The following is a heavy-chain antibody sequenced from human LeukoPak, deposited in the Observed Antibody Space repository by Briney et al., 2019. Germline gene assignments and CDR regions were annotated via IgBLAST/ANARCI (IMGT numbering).Heavy chain of an antibody. CDR3: AGGMTGGDY. D-gene: IGHD3-9*01. Sequence: ASVKVSCKASGYTXTAYYIHWVRQAPGQGLEWMGWINPNSGDTNCAQKFQGRVTMTRDTSISTAYMELGRLKSDDTALYYCAGGMTGGDYWGQGTLVTVSS. CDR2: INPNSGDT. CDR1: GYTXTAYY. J-gene: IGHJ4*02. V-gene: IGHV1-2*02.